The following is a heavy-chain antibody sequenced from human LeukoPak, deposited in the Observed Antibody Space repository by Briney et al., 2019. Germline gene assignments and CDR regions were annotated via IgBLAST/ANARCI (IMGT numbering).Heavy chain of an antibody. CDR1: GFTFSSFA. CDR2: ISGSGGST. D-gene: IGHD3-10*01. V-gene: IGHV3-23*01. Sequence: PGGSLRLSCAASGFTFSSFAMSWVRQAPGKGLEWVSAISGSGGSTYYADSVKGRFTISRDNFKNTVFLQMNSLRAEDTALYYCAKDVSAAPGYWGQGTLVTVSS. J-gene: IGHJ4*02. CDR3: AKDVSAAPGY.